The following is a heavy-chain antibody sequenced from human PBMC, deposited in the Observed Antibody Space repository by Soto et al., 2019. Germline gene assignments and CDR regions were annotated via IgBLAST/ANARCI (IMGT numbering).Heavy chain of an antibody. CDR2: FDPEDGET. CDR3: AKDRLRNASSGWFDP. CDR1: GDTLPEFS. V-gene: IGHV1-24*01. D-gene: IGHD1-1*01. J-gene: IGHJ5*02. Sequence: ASVKVSCKVSGDTLPEFSMHWVRQAPGKGLEWMGGFDPEDGETIYAQKFLGRVTMTEDTSTDTAYMELSSLTSEDTAVYYCAKDRLRNASSGWFDPWGQGTLVTVS.